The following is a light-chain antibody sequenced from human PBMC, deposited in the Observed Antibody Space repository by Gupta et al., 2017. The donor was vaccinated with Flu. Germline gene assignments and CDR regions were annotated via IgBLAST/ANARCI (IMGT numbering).Light chain of an antibody. J-gene: IGLJ3*02. Sequence: TVTHTCGLSSASVATKNYPSWYQQAPAQAPRLLMFDTTARSAGVPGRFSGSIRGSTAALTIAGAQADDEADYYCVLYMGNGISVFGGGTRLTVL. CDR1: SASVATKNY. CDR2: DTT. V-gene: IGLV8-61*01. CDR3: VLYMGNGISV.